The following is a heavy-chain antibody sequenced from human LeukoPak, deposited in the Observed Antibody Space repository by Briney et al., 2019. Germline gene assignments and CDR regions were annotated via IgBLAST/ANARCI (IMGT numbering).Heavy chain of an antibody. CDR1: GFTFSTYS. J-gene: IGHJ4*02. CDR2: IISSGTI. Sequence: GGALRLSCAASGFTFSTYSMNWVRQAPGEGLEWVSYIISSGTIYYADSVKGRFTISRDNAKNSLYLQMNSLRAEDTAVYYCARDQGNWNIDYWGQGTLVTVSS. CDR3: ARDQGNWNIDY. D-gene: IGHD1/OR15-1a*01. V-gene: IGHV3-48*04.